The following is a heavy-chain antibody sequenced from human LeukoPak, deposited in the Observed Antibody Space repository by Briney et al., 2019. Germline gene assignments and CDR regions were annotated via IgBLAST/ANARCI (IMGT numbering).Heavy chain of an antibody. J-gene: IGHJ4*02. CDR1: GFTFSDYY. D-gene: IGHD5-18*01. V-gene: IGHV3-11*01. CDR2: ISSSGSTI. Sequence: PGGSLRLSCAASGFTFSDYYMSWIRQAPGKGLEWVSYISSSGSTIYYADSVKGRFTISRDNAKNSLYLQMNSLRAEDTAVNYCARDPRGGYSYGTFDYWGQGTLVTVSS. CDR3: ARDPRGGYSYGTFDY.